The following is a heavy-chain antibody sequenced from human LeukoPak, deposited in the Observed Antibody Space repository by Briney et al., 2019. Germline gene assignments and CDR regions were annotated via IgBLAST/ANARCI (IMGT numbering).Heavy chain of an antibody. J-gene: IGHJ6*03. CDR2: INPNSGGT. V-gene: IGHV1-2*02. CDR1: GYTFTGYY. Sequence: ASVKVSCKASGYTFTGYYMHWVRQAPGQGLEWMGWINPNSGGTNYAQKFQGRVTMTRDTFISTAYMELSRLRSDDTAVYYCARDKNNYYYYYMDVWGKGTTVTISS. CDR3: ARDKNNYYYYYMDV.